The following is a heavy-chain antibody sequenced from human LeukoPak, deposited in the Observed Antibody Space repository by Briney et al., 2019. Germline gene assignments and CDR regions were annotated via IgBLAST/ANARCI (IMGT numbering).Heavy chain of an antibody. V-gene: IGHV1-24*01. Sequence: ASVKVSCKVSGYTLTELSMHWVRQAPGKGLEWMGGFDPEDGETIYAQKFQGRVTMTEDTSTDTAYMELSSLRSEDTAVYYCATANSSSWYIDYWGQGTLVTVSS. CDR2: FDPEDGET. CDR3: ATANSSSWYIDY. CDR1: GYTLTELS. J-gene: IGHJ4*02. D-gene: IGHD6-13*01.